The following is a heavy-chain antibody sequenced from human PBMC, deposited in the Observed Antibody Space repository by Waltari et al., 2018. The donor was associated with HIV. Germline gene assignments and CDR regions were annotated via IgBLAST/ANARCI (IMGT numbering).Heavy chain of an antibody. Sequence: QVQLVQSGAEVKKPGASVKVSCKASGYTFTGYYMHWVRQAPGQGLEWMGRINPNSGGTNYAQKFQGRVTMTRDTSISTAYMELSRLRSDDTAVYYCARDGSGSYPGDWFDPWGRGTLVTVSS. CDR3: ARDGSGSYPGDWFDP. CDR2: INPNSGGT. J-gene: IGHJ5*02. CDR1: GYTFTGYY. V-gene: IGHV1-2*06. D-gene: IGHD1-26*01.